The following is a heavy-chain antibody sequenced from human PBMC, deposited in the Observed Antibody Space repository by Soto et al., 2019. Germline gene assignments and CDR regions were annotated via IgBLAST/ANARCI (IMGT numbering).Heavy chain of an antibody. CDR3: ARGWTESYPGSRIFDF. J-gene: IGHJ4*02. CDR2: ITDNGGDA. D-gene: IGHD3-10*01. Sequence: PWGSLRLSWVASGLTLGSRAMSWVRQPPGEGLQWVATITDNGGDAKYADSVRGRFVISRDNSKKTLYLQMTSLTAEDSAMYFCARGWTESYPGSRIFDFWGRGTLVTVSS. V-gene: IGHV3-23*01. CDR1: GLTLGSRA.